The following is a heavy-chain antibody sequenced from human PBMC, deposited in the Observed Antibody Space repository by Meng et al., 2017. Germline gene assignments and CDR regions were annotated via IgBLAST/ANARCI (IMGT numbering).Heavy chain of an antibody. CDR3: ASVVVCGGDCYSPLFDY. CDR2: IYYSGST. Sequence: SETLSLTCTVSGGSISSYYWSWIRQPPGKGLEWIGYIYYSGSTNYNPSLKSRVTISVDTSKNQFSLKLSSVTAADTAVYYCASVVVCGGDCYSPLFDYWGQGTLVTVSS. CDR1: GGSISSYY. J-gene: IGHJ4*02. D-gene: IGHD2-21*02. V-gene: IGHV4-59*01.